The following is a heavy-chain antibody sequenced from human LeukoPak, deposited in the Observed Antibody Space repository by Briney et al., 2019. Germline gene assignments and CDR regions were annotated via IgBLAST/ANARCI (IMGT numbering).Heavy chain of an antibody. CDR3: ARVGPHMTTVTKRWFDP. J-gene: IGHJ5*02. V-gene: IGHV4-31*03. Sequence: PSETLSLTCTVSGGSISSGGYYWSWIRQHPGKGLEWIGYIYYSGSTYYNPSLKSRVTISVDTSKNQFSLKLSSVTAADTAVYYCARVGPHMTTVTKRWFDPWGQGTLVTVSS. CDR2: IYYSGST. D-gene: IGHD4-17*01. CDR1: GGSISSGGYY.